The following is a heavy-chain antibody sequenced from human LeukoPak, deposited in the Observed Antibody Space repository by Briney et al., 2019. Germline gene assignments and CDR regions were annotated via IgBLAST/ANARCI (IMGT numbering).Heavy chain of an antibody. V-gene: IGHV4-4*07. CDR1: GGSIINYY. J-gene: IGHJ6*03. CDR2: IYVTGST. CDR3: ARLKYYDSTGYSPGYYMDV. Sequence: PSETLSLTCTVSGGSIINYYWSWIRQPPGTGLEWVGRIYVTGSTMYNPSLQSRLPMSVDTSKTQFSLRLTSVTSADTAVYYCARLKYYDSTGYSPGYYMDVWGKGITVTVSS. D-gene: IGHD3-22*01.